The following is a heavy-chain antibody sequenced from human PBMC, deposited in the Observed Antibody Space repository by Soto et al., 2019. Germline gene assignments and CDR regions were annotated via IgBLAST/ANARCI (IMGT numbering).Heavy chain of an antibody. V-gene: IGHV1-3*01. Sequence: GASVKVSCKASGYTFTSYSMHWVRQAPGQRLEWMGWFNAGSGNTKYSQKFQGRVTITRDTSATTAYMELSSLRYEDTAVYYCARESTRTTTPDYWGQGTLVTAPQ. CDR1: GYTFTSYS. J-gene: IGHJ4*02. CDR3: ARESTRTTTPDY. D-gene: IGHD4-17*01. CDR2: FNAGSGNT.